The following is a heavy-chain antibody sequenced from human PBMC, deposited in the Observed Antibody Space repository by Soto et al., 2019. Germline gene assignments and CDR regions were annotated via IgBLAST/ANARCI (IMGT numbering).Heavy chain of an antibody. V-gene: IGHV4-30-4*01. CDR2: ISFSGFT. J-gene: IGHJ6*02. CDR3: ARLQQDYHYYYGMDV. CDR1: GGSISSDDFY. Sequence: SETLSLTCTVSGGSISSDDFYWSWVRQPPGKGLEWIGYISFSGFTYYNPSLRSRVTISLDTSKNQFSLNLSSVTAADTAVYYCARLQQDYHYYYGMDVWGQGTTVTVSS.